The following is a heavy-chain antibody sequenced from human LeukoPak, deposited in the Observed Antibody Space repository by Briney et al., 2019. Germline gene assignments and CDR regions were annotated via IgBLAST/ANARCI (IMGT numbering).Heavy chain of an antibody. D-gene: IGHD6-13*01. Sequence: SETLSLTCTVSGGSISSYYWGWIRQPPGKGLEWIGHIYYRGSTFYNPSLRGRVTISVDTSKNHFSVKLTSVTTADTAVYYCARDHSSSCQLFDYWGQGTLVTVSS. CDR3: ARDHSSSCQLFDY. V-gene: IGHV4-59*12. CDR1: GGSISSYY. J-gene: IGHJ4*02. CDR2: IYYRGST.